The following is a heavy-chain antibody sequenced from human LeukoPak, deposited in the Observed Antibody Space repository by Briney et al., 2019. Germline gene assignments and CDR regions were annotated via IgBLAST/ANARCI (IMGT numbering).Heavy chain of an antibody. CDR1: GYTFTDDY. J-gene: IGHJ3*02. Sequence: GASVKVSCKASGYTFTDDYVHWVRQAPGQGLEWMGWINPNSGVTNYAQKFQGRVTMTRDMSTSTVYMELSRLRADDTAVYYCARGRLRGPDAFDIWGQGTMVTVSS. V-gene: IGHV1-2*02. D-gene: IGHD3-10*01. CDR3: ARGRLRGPDAFDI. CDR2: INPNSGVT.